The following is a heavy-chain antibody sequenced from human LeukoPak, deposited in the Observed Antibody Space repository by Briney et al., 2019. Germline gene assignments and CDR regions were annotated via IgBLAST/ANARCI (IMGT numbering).Heavy chain of an antibody. Sequence: GASVKVSCKASGYTFTGYYMHWVRQAPGQGLEWIGWINPNSGGTNYAQKFQGRVTMTRDTSISTAYMELSRLRSDDTAVYYCARDPYYDYGAPAPGYYYYYYMDVWGKGTTVTVSS. D-gene: IGHD3-16*01. CDR1: GYTFTGYY. J-gene: IGHJ6*03. CDR2: INPNSGGT. CDR3: ARDPYYDYGAPAPGYYYYYYMDV. V-gene: IGHV1-2*02.